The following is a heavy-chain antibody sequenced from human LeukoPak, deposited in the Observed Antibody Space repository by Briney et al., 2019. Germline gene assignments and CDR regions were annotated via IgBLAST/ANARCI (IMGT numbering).Heavy chain of an antibody. CDR1: GFTFSDYW. D-gene: IGHD3-16*01. CDR3: AREAPALRGLFDY. V-gene: IGHV3-21*01. J-gene: IGHJ4*02. Sequence: GGSLRLSCAASGFTFSDYWIHWVRQAPGKGLEWVSSISSSSSYIYYADSVKGRFTISRDNAKNSLYLQMNSLRAEDTAVYYCAREAPALRGLFDYWGQGTLVTVSS. CDR2: ISSSSSYI.